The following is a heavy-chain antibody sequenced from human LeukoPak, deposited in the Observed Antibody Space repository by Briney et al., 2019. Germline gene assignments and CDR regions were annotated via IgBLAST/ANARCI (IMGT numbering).Heavy chain of an antibody. D-gene: IGHD6-13*01. CDR2: INPNSGGT. V-gene: IGHV1-2*02. CDR1: GYTFTGYY. CDR3: ARERGAAGNCDWFDP. Sequence: ASVKVSCKASGYTFTGYYMHWVRQAPGQGLEWMGWINPNSGGTNYAQKFQGRVTMTRDTSISTAYMELSRLRSDDTAVYYCARERGAAGNCDWFDPWGQGTLVTVSS. J-gene: IGHJ5*02.